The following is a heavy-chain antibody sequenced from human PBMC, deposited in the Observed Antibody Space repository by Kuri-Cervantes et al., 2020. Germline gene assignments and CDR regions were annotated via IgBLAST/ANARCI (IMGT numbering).Heavy chain of an antibody. CDR3: ARNYDILTGYYYYYGMDV. CDR1: GYTFTSYY. CDR2: INPSGGST. V-gene: IGHV1-46*01. Sequence: ASVKVSCKASGYTFTSYYMHWVRQAPGQGLEWMGIINPSGGSTSYAQKFQGRVTMTRDTSMSTVYMELSSLRSEDTAVYYCARNYDILTGYYYYYGMDVWGQGTTVTVSS. D-gene: IGHD3-9*01. J-gene: IGHJ6*02.